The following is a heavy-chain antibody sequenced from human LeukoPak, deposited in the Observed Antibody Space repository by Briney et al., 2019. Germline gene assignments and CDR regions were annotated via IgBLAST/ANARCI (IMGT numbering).Heavy chain of an antibody. J-gene: IGHJ4*02. CDR3: AKEAVAAAGPFDY. Sequence: GGSLRLSCVGSDFTFANYAMTWVRLTPGKGLEWVSSISGSGGSIYYADSVKGRFTISRDNSKSTLYLQMNSLRAEDTAIYYCAKEAVAAAGPFDYWGQGTLVTVSS. CDR1: DFTFANYA. CDR2: ISGSGGSI. V-gene: IGHV3-23*01. D-gene: IGHD6-13*01.